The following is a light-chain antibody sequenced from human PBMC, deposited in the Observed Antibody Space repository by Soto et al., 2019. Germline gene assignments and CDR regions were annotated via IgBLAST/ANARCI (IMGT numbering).Light chain of an antibody. CDR1: QSVISSY. CDR2: GAS. CDR3: QQYGSPPPIT. J-gene: IGKJ5*01. V-gene: IGKV3-20*01. Sequence: ESVLTQSPGTLSLSPGERATLSCRASQSVISSYLAWYQQKPGQAPRLLIYGASSRATGIPDRFSGRGSGTDFTLTISRLEPEDFAVYYCQQYGSPPPITFGQGTRLAI.